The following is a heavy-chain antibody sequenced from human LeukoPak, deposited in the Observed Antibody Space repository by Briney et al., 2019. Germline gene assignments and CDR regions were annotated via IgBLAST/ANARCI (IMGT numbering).Heavy chain of an antibody. J-gene: IGHJ4*02. CDR2: INSDGSST. Sequence: QSGGSLRLSCAASGFTFSSYWMHWVRQAPGKGLAWVSRINSDGSSTSYADSVKGRFTISRDNAKNTLYLQMNSLRAEDTAVYYCAREEDCSGGSCYEASLGYWGQGTLVTVSS. CDR1: GFTFSSYW. D-gene: IGHD2-15*01. CDR3: AREEDCSGGSCYEASLGY. V-gene: IGHV3-74*01.